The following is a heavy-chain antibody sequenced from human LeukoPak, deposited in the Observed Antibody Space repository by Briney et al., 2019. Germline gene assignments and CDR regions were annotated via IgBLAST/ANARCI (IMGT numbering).Heavy chain of an antibody. J-gene: IGHJ6*03. CDR2: ISDGGANT. CDR3: AREINYYYYMDV. V-gene: IGHV3-30*01. Sequence: VGSLRLSCSASGFTFSDYTFHWVRETPGNGLEWVAFISDGGANTYYANSVRGRFTVSRDNPKNTLYLQMTSLRAEDTAVYYCAREINYYYYMDVWGKGTPVAVS. CDR1: GFTFSDYT.